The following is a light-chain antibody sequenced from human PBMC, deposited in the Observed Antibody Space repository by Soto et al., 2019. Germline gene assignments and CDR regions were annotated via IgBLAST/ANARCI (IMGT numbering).Light chain of an antibody. CDR3: QQYGSSPRT. V-gene: IGKV3-20*01. Sequence: EIVLTQSPGTLSLSPGERATLSFWASQSLSSSQLAWYQQKPDQAPSLLIHDASSRATGISDRFTGSGSGTDFTLTITTLAPEDFAVYYCQQYGSSPRTSALGAKVDIK. CDR2: DAS. J-gene: IGKJ1*01. CDR1: QSLSSSQ.